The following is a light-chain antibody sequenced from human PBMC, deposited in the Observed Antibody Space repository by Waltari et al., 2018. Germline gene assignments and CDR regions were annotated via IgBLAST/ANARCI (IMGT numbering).Light chain of an antibody. V-gene: IGLV3-21*02. CDR2: DAG. CDR1: NIGSAS. J-gene: IGLJ3*02. CDR3: QLWDSSIDQWV. Sequence: HILTQPPSVSVAPGQTATITCGGTNIGSASFHRYQQKPGQAPVRVVSDAGARPSGIPERFFDSKSGNTATLTLIRVEAGDEADFYCQLWDSSIDQWVFGGGTKLTVL.